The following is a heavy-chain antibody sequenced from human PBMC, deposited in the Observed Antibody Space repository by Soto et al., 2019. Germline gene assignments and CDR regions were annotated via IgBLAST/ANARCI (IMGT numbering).Heavy chain of an antibody. CDR3: ARDCGGRYFILAYYYYGMDV. CDR2: ISYDGSNK. D-gene: IGHD1-26*01. Sequence: GSLRLSCAASGFTFSSYAMHWVRQAPGKGLEWVAVISYDGSNKYYADSVKGRFTISRDNSKNTLYLQMNSLRAEDTAVYYCARDCGGRYFILAYYYYGMDVWGQGTTVNVSS. J-gene: IGHJ6*02. CDR1: GFTFSSYA. V-gene: IGHV3-30-3*01.